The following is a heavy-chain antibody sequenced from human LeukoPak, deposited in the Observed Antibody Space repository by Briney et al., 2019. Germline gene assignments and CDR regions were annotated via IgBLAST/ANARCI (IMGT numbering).Heavy chain of an antibody. CDR3: ASLLTHDAFDI. D-gene: IGHD4-23*01. V-gene: IGHV3-48*01. Sequence: PGGSLRLSCAASGFTFSSYGMNWVRQAPGKGLEWVSYISSDSGTIYYADSVKGRFTISRDNAKNSLYLQMNSLRAEDTAVYYCASLLTHDAFDIWGQGTMVTVSS. CDR1: GFTFSSYG. J-gene: IGHJ3*02. CDR2: ISSDSGTI.